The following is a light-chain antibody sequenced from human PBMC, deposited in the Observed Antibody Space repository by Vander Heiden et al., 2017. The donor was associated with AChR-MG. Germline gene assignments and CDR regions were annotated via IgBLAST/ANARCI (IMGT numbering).Light chain of an antibody. Sequence: QTVVTQEPSLTVSPGGTVTLTCASSTGAVTSGYYPNWFQQKPGQPPRPLIYSTTTKHAWTPARVSGSLRGGKAALTLSGEQPEDEADYYCLLYQGGGQVFGGGTKLTVL. CDR2: STT. V-gene: IGLV7-43*01. CDR1: TGAVTSGYY. CDR3: LLYQGGGQV. J-gene: IGLJ3*02.